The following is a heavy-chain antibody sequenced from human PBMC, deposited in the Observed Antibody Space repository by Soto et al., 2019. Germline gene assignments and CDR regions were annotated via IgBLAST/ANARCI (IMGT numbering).Heavy chain of an antibody. CDR2: INAGNGNT. CDR3: ARSSSGWYLNRFDY. Sequence: ASVKVSCKASGYTFTSYAMHWVRQATGQRLEWMGWINAGNGNTKYSQKFQGRVTITRDTSASTAYMELSSLRSEDTAVYYCARSSSGWYLNRFDYWGRGTLVTVSS. J-gene: IGHJ4*02. CDR1: GYTFTSYA. D-gene: IGHD6-19*01. V-gene: IGHV1-3*01.